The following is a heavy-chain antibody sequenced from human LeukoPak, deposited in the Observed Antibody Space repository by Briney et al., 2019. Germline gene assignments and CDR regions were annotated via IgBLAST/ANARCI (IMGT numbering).Heavy chain of an antibody. D-gene: IGHD3-10*01. J-gene: IGHJ5*02. CDR3: AKDNRYGSGSGVDP. Sequence: GGSLRLSCAASGFNLNNYWMTWVRQAPGKGLEWVAVIWYDGSNKYYADSVKGRFTISRDNSKNTLYLQMNSLRAEDTAVYYCAKDNRYGSGSGVDPWGQGTLVTVSS. CDR1: GFNLNNYW. V-gene: IGHV3-33*06. CDR2: IWYDGSNK.